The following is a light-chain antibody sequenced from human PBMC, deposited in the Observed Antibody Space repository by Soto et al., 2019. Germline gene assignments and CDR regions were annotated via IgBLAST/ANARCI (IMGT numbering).Light chain of an antibody. Sequence: QSVLTQPPSVSAAPGQKVTISCSGSNSNIGNNYVSWYQQLPGAAPKLLIYDNNQRPPGIPDRFSASKSGTSATLAISGLQTGDDADYFCGTWDISLSANVFGTGTKVTVL. CDR2: DNN. CDR1: NSNIGNNY. V-gene: IGLV1-51*01. CDR3: GTWDISLSANV. J-gene: IGLJ1*01.